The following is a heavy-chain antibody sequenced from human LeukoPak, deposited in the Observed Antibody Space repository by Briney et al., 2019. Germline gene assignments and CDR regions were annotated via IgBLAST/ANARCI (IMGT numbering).Heavy chain of an antibody. CDR3: ARDCSTSCCPPFNY. CDR1: GYTFTSDG. D-gene: IGHD2-2*01. V-gene: IGHV1-18*04. Sequence: ASVKVSCKASGYTFTSDGISWVRQAPGQGLDCMGWVSAYNGDTSYAQRFQGRVTMTTDASTSTAYMELRSLRSDDTAVYCCARDCSTSCCPPFNYWGQGTLVTVSS. CDR2: VSAYNGDT. J-gene: IGHJ4*02.